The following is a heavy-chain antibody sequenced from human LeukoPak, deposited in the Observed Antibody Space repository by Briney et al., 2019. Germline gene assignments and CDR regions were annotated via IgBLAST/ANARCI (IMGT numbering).Heavy chain of an antibody. J-gene: IGHJ5*02. CDR2: IYWDDDK. V-gene: IGHV2-5*02. D-gene: IGHD6-19*01. CDR1: GFSLSTSGVG. CDR3: AHRGGSDWEGADWFDP. Sequence: SGPTLVNPTQTLTLTCTFSGFSLSTSGVGVGWIRQPPGKALEWLALIYWDDDKRYSPSLKSRLTITKDTSKNQVVLTMTNMDPVDTATYYCAHRGGSDWEGADWFDPWGQGTLVTVSS.